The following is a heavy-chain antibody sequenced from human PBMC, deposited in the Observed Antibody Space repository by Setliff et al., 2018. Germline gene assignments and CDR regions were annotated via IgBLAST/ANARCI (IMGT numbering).Heavy chain of an antibody. CDR3: ARDFALVPAALYNWFDP. CDR2: IYHSGSP. Sequence: PSETLSLTCAVSGYSISSGYFWGWIGQPPGKGLEWIGSIYHSGSPSYNQSLKSRVTISVDTSKNQFSLKVNSVTAADTAVYYCARDFALVPAALYNWFDPWGQGTLVTVSS. J-gene: IGHJ5*02. CDR1: GYSISSGYF. D-gene: IGHD2-2*01. V-gene: IGHV4-38-2*02.